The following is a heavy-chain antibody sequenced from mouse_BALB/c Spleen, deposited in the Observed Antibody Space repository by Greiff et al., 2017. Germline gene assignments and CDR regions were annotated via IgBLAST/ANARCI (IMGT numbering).Heavy chain of an antibody. J-gene: IGHJ2*01. CDR3: ARASYGYDDYFDY. D-gene: IGHD2-9*01. Sequence: EVNVVESGGGLVQPGGSRKLSCAASGFTFSSFGMHWVRQAPEKGLEWVAYISSGSSTIYYADTVKGRFTISRDNPKNTLFLQMTSLRSEDTAMYYCARASYGYDDYFDYWGQGTTLTVSS. CDR2: ISSGSSTI. CDR1: GFTFSSFG. V-gene: IGHV5-17*02.